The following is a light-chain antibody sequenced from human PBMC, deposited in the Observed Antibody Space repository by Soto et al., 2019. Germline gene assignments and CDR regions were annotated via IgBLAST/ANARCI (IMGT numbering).Light chain of an antibody. Sequence: DIQMTQSPSSLSASVGDRVTITCRASQSISSYLNWYQQKPGKAPKXLIYAASSLQSGVPSRFSVSGSGTDLTINISSLQPEDGESYYGQQSFSTPPTFGQGTKVDIK. CDR3: QQSFSTPPT. CDR2: AAS. V-gene: IGKV1-39*01. CDR1: QSISSY. J-gene: IGKJ1*01.